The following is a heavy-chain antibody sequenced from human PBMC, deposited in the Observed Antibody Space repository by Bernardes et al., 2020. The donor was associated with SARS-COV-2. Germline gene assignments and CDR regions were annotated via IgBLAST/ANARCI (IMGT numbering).Heavy chain of an antibody. Sequence: ETLSLTCTVSGDSISSSSYYWGRVRQAPGLGWEWEVNIKGDGSHISSLDSVRGRFTITRDNARNLLYLQMNSLRADDRAVYYCARIDEVTGRDYWGQGTLVTVS. V-gene: IGHV3-7*01. CDR3: ARIDEVTGRDY. CDR1: GDSISSSSYY. J-gene: IGHJ4*02. D-gene: IGHD6-19*01. CDR2: IKGDGSHI.